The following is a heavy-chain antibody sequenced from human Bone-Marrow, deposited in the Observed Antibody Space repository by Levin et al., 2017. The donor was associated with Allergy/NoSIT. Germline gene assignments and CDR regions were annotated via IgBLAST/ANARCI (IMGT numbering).Heavy chain of an antibody. CDR1: FSSLLPSF. CDR3: AREFSFRFDS. Sequence: SQTLSLTFPFSFSSLLPSFFLFLLPSPFQGLEWIGYIYDSGTTDYNPSLRSRVTISVDTSKNQFSLRLRSVTAADTAVYYCAREFSFRFDSWGQGTLVTVSS. J-gene: IGHJ4*02. V-gene: IGHV4-59*01. D-gene: IGHD2-15*01. CDR2: IYDSGTT.